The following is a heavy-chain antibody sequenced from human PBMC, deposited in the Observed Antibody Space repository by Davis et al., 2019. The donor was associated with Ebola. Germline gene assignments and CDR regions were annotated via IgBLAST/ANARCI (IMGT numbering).Heavy chain of an antibody. CDR1: GFTVSTNY. V-gene: IGHV3-53*01. Sequence: PGGSLRLSCATSGFTVSTNYMSWVRQAPGKGLEWLSVIYSAGTTYYADSVKGRFTISRDNSKNMLYLQMNSLRAEDTAVYYCARQPLWCGRNYFESWGQGSLVTVSS. D-gene: IGHD4/OR15-4a*01. CDR3: ARQPLWCGRNYFES. CDR2: IYSAGTT. J-gene: IGHJ4*02.